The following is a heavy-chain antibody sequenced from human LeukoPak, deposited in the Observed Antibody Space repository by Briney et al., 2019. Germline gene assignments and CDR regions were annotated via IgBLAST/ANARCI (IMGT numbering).Heavy chain of an antibody. CDR2: SYQSGST. Sequence: SGTLSLTCGLSGVSIISSNWWGWVRQPPGEGLDWIGESYQSGSTNSNPSLKSRVTMSVEKYKNKVSLRLRSVTAADTAMYYCASRWRNGMDVWGQGTTVPVSS. J-gene: IGHJ6*01. D-gene: IGHD1-1*01. V-gene: IGHV4-4*02. CDR3: ASRWRNGMDV. CDR1: GVSIISSNW.